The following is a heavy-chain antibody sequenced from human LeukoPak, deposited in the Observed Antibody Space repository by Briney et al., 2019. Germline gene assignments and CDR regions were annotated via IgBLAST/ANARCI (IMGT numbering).Heavy chain of an antibody. CDR3: ARAHDYGGPGFDY. CDR2: INHSGST. CDR1: GGSFSGYY. V-gene: IGHV4-34*01. Sequence: SETLSLTCAVYGGSFSGYYWSWIRQPPGKGLEWIGEINHSGSTNYNPSLKSRVTISVDTSKNQFSLKLSSVTAADTAVYYCARAHDYGGPGFDYWGQGTLVTVSS. J-gene: IGHJ4*02. D-gene: IGHD4-23*01.